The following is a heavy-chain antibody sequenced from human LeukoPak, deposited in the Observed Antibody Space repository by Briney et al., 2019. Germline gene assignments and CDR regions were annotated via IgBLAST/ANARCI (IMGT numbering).Heavy chain of an antibody. V-gene: IGHV4-39*07. J-gene: IGHJ4*02. CDR1: GGSISSSSYY. CDR3: ARARLHITMIVVVTNPEFDY. Sequence: SETLSLICTVSGGSISSSSYYWGWIRQPPGKGLEWIGNIYYSGSTYYSSSLKSRVIISVDTSKNQFSLKLSPVTAADTAVYYCARARLHITMIVVVTNPEFDYWGQGTLVTVSS. CDR2: IYYSGST. D-gene: IGHD3-22*01.